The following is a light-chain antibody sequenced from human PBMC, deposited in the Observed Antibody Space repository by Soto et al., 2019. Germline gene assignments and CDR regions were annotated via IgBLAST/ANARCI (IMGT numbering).Light chain of an antibody. J-gene: IGKJ4*01. V-gene: IGKV3-11*01. Sequence: EIVLTQSPATLSLSPGERATLSCRASQSVSRYLAWYQQKPGQAPRLLIYDASNRATGIPARFSGSGSGTDFTLTISSLEPEDLEVYYCQQRSDWPSTFGGGTKVQIQ. CDR1: QSVSRY. CDR2: DAS. CDR3: QQRSDWPST.